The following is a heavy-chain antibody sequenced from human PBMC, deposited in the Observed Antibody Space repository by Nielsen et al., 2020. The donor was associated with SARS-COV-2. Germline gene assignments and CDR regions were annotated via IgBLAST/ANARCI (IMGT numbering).Heavy chain of an antibody. CDR1: GGSFSGYY. CDR2: INHSGST. CDR3: ARGSGNSYGYDFFFY. Sequence: SETLSLTCAVYGGSFSGYYWSWIRQPPGKGLEWIGEINHSGSTNYNPSLKSRVTISVDTSKNQFSLKLSSVTAADTAVYYCARGSGNSYGYDFFFYWGQGTPVTVSS. D-gene: IGHD5-18*01. V-gene: IGHV4-34*01. J-gene: IGHJ4*02.